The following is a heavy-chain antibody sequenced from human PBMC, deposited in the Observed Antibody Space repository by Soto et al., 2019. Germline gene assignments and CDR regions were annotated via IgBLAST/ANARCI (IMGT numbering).Heavy chain of an antibody. CDR2: IYSGGST. D-gene: IGHD3-22*01. Sequence: GGSLRLSCAASVFTVSSNYVSWVRQAPGKGLEWVSVIYSGGSTYYADSVKGRFTISRDNSKNTLYLQMNSLRAEDTAVYYCARNDYYDSSGYFDYWGQGTLVTVSS. CDR3: ARNDYYDSSGYFDY. V-gene: IGHV3-66*01. J-gene: IGHJ4*02. CDR1: VFTVSSNY.